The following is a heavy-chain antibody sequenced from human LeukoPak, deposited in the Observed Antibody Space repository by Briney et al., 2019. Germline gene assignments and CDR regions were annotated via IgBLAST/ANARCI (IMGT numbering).Heavy chain of an antibody. V-gene: IGHV1-2*02. D-gene: IGHD2-2*01. CDR2: IHPNTGAT. J-gene: IGHJ5*02. CDR3: ASYASGYNWLKV. Sequence: ASVKVSCKSSGHTFTNYYLHWVRQAPGQGLEWLGCIHPNTGATNYAQKFQGRVTVTRDTSISTTYVELSRLTSADTAVYYCASYASGYNWLKVWGQGTLVTVSS. CDR1: GHTFTNYY.